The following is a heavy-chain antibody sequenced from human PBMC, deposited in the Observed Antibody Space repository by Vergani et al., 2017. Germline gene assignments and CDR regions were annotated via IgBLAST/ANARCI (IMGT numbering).Heavy chain of an antibody. D-gene: IGHD3-10*01. V-gene: IGHV4-38-2*01. J-gene: IGHJ4*02. CDR1: GYSISSGYY. Sequence: QVQLQESGPGLVKPSETLSLTCAVSGYSISSGYYWGWIRQPPGKGLEWIGSIYHSGSTYYNPSLKSRVTISVDTSKNQFSLKLSSVTAADTAVYYCARLSLNPMVRGVPYYFDYWGQGTLVTVSS. CDR2: IYHSGST. CDR3: ARLSLNPMVRGVPYYFDY.